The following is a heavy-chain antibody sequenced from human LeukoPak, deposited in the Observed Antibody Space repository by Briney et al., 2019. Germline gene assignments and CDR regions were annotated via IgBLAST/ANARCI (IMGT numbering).Heavy chain of an antibody. J-gene: IGHJ5*02. CDR1: GGSFSGYY. D-gene: IGHD3-10*01. CDR3: ASGTYGSGSYRPRGNWFDP. V-gene: IGHV4-34*01. CDR2: INHSGST. Sequence: PSETLSLTCAVYGGSFSGYYWSWIRQPPGKGLEWIGEINHSGSTNYNPSLKSRVTISVDTSKNQFSLKLSSVTAADTAVYYCASGTYGSGSYRPRGNWFDPWGQGTLVTVSS.